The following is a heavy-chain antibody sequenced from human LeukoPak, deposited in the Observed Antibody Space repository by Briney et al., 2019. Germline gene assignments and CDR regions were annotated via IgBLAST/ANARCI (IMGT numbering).Heavy chain of an antibody. CDR3: ARVISDIVVVVNWFDP. J-gene: IGHJ5*02. CDR2: ISSSGFTI. Sequence: RGSLRLSCAASGFTFSDYYMSWIRQAPGKGLECVSYISSSGFTIYYADSVKGRSTISRDNAKNSLYLQMNSLRAEDAAVYYCARVISDIVVVVNWFDPWGQGTLVTVSS. CDR1: GFTFSDYY. D-gene: IGHD2-15*01. V-gene: IGHV3-11*01.